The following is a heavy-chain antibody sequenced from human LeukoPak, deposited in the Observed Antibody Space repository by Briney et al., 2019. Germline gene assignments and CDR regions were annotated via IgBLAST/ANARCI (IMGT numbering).Heavy chain of an antibody. CDR1: GFTFSTYA. CDR3: ARWGSASCYDY. CDR2: ISTNGDST. V-gene: IGHV3-64*02. D-gene: IGHD2-2*01. Sequence: GGSLRLSCAASGFTFSTYAMHWVRQAPGKGLEYVSAISTNGDSTYYADSVKGRFTISRDNSKNTLFLQMGSLRADDMAVYYCARWGSASCYDYWGQGTLVTVSS. J-gene: IGHJ4*02.